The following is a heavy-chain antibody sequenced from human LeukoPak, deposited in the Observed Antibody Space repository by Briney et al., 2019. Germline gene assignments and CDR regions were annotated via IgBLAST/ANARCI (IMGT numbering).Heavy chain of an antibody. Sequence: PGGSLRLSCAASGFSFSRYGIHGVRQAPGQGLEWVAFIGYDGSKIYYGDSVMGRFSISRDNSKNMVFLQMNSLRGEDMALYFCARDGGLYSMVRGADYNYFDHWGQGTLVTVSS. CDR1: GFSFSRYG. CDR2: IGYDGSKI. D-gene: IGHD3-10*01. V-gene: IGHV3-30*02. CDR3: ARDGGLYSMVRGADYNYFDH. J-gene: IGHJ4*02.